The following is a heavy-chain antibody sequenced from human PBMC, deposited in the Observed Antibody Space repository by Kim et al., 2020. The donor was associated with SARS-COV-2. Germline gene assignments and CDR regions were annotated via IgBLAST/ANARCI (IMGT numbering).Heavy chain of an antibody. CDR3: ARDREGRPIRLKDYYDSSGYYSGFDY. V-gene: IGHV1-69*13. J-gene: IGHJ4*02. Sequence: SVKVSCKASGGTFSSYAISWVRQAPGQGLEWMGGIIPIFGTANYAQKFQGRVTITADESTSTAYMELSSLRSEDTAVYYCARDREGRPIRLKDYYDSSGYYSGFDYWGQGTLVTVSS. CDR1: GGTFSSYA. CDR2: IIPIFGTA. D-gene: IGHD3-22*01.